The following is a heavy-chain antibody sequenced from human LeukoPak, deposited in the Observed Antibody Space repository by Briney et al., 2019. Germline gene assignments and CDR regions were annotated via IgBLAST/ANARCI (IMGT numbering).Heavy chain of an antibody. Sequence: SVKVSCKASGGTFISYANSWVRQAPGQGLEWMGGIIPIFGTANYAQKFQGRVTITADESTSTAYMELSSLRSEDTAVYYCASLYYYDSSGPDDAFDIWGQGTMVTVSS. CDR1: GGTFISYA. V-gene: IGHV1-69*13. CDR3: ASLYYYDSSGPDDAFDI. CDR2: IIPIFGTA. J-gene: IGHJ3*02. D-gene: IGHD3-22*01.